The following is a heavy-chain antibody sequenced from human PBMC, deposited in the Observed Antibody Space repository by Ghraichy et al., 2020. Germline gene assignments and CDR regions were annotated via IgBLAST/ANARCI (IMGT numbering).Heavy chain of an antibody. J-gene: IGHJ6*02. CDR3: ARGSTVVRFFYYDGMDV. CDR2: ITSSSRTI. D-gene: IGHD4-23*01. V-gene: IGHV3-48*02. CDR1: GFTFSSYS. Sequence: GGSLRLSCVGSGFTFSSYSMNWVRQSPGKGLEWVSYITSSSRTIFYADSVKGRFTISRDNAQNSLYLQMNSLRDEDSAVYYCARGSTVVRFFYYDGMDVWGQGTTVTDSS.